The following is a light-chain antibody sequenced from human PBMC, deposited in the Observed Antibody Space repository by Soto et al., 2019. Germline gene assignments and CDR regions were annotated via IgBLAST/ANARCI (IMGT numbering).Light chain of an antibody. V-gene: IGKV2-28*01. J-gene: IGKJ1*01. CDR3: MQSQQTPPT. CDR1: QSLLQSNGYNY. Sequence: DIVMTQSPLSLPVTPGEPASISCSSSQSLLQSNGYNYLDWYLQKPGQSPQLLIFFGSYRASGVHDRFSCSGSGTDFTLKIRSVEAEDVGIYYCMQSQQTPPTFGQGTRVEIK. CDR2: FGS.